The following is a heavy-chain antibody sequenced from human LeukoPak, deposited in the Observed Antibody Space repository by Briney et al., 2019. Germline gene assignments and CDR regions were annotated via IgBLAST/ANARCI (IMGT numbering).Heavy chain of an antibody. CDR2: ISGSGSST. CDR3: AKGRYFGEHCFDY. D-gene: IGHD3-10*01. CDR1: GFTFSGYA. V-gene: IGHV3-23*01. J-gene: IGHJ4*02. Sequence: PGGSLRLSCAASGFTFSGYAMTWVRQAPGKGLEWVSTISGSGSSTYYADSMKGRFTISRDNSNNTLYLQMNSLRAEDTAVYYCAKGRYFGEHCFDYWGQGTLVTVSS.